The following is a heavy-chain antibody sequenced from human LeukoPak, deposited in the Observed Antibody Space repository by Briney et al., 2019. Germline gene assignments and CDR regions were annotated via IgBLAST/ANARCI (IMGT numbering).Heavy chain of an antibody. V-gene: IGHV3-53*01. J-gene: IGHJ6*02. CDR3: ARDLYCSSTSCRRKNYYYYGMDV. D-gene: IGHD2-2*01. CDR2: IYSGGST. Sequence: GGSLRLSCAASGFTVSSNYMSWVRQAPGKGLEWVSVIYSGGSTYYADSVKGRFTISRDNSKNTLYLQMNSLRAEDTAVYYCARDLYCSSTSCRRKNYYYYGMDVWGQGTTVTVSS. CDR1: GFTVSSNY.